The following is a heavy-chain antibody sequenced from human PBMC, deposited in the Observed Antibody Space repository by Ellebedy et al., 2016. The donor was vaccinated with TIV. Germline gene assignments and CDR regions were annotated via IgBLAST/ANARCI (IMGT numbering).Heavy chain of an antibody. J-gene: IGHJ4*02. Sequence: AASVKVSCKASGFTFTSSAVQWVRQARGQRLEWIGWIVVGSGNTNYAQKFQERVTITRDMSTSTAYMELSSLRSEDTAVYYCAKDRTSGDGYWVFDQWGQGTLVTVSS. CDR2: IVVGSGNT. CDR3: AKDRTSGDGYWVFDQ. D-gene: IGHD5-18*01. V-gene: IGHV1-58*01. CDR1: GFTFTSSA.